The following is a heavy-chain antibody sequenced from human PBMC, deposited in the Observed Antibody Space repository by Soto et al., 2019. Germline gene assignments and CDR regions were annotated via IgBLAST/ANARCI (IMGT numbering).Heavy chain of an antibody. V-gene: IGHV3-23*01. CDR1: GFTFSSYA. Sequence: GGSLRLSCAASGFTFSSYAMSWVRQAPGKGLEWVSAISGSGGSTYYADSVKGRFTISRDNSKNTLYLQMNSLRAEDTAVYYCAKIGGIAVAGTGDYWGQGTLVTVSS. CDR3: AKIGGIAVAGTGDY. CDR2: ISGSGGST. J-gene: IGHJ4*02. D-gene: IGHD6-19*01.